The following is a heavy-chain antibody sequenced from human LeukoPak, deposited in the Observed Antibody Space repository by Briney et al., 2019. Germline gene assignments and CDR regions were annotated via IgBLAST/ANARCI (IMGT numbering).Heavy chain of an antibody. J-gene: IGHJ5*02. CDR2: INHSGST. D-gene: IGHD3-3*01. CDR3: ARGGYYDFWSGYSNWFDP. Sequence: KASETLSLTCAVYGGSFSGYYWSWIRQPPGKGLEWIGEINHSGSTNYNPSLKSRVTISVDTSKNQFSLKLSSVTAADTAVYYCARGGYYDFWSGYSNWFDPWGQGTLVTVSS. CDR1: GGSFSGYY. V-gene: IGHV4-34*01.